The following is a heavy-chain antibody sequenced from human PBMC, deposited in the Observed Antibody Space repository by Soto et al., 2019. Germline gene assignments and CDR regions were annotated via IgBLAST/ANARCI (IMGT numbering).Heavy chain of an antibody. V-gene: IGHV4-59*12. Sequence: PSETLSLTCTVSGGSISSYYWSWIRQHPGKGLEWIGYIYYSGSTNYNPSLKSRVTISVDTSKNQFSLKLSSVTAADTAVYYCAREVVATTHFDFWGQGTLVTVSS. CDR1: GGSISSYY. CDR2: IYYSGST. D-gene: IGHD5-12*01. J-gene: IGHJ4*02. CDR3: AREVVATTHFDF.